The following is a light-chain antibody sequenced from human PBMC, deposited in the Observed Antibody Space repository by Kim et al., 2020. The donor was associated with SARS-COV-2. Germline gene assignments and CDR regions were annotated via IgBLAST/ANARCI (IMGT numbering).Light chain of an antibody. CDR1: TPNIGTNT. V-gene: IGLV1-44*01. Sequence: GPGITLRCSGITPNIGTNTVNWYPHLPGTAPKLLIYTNNQRPSGVPDRFSGSKSGTSASLAISGLQSEDEADYYCATWDDSLNGWVFGGGTQLTVL. CDR2: TNN. J-gene: IGLJ3*02. CDR3: ATWDDSLNGWV.